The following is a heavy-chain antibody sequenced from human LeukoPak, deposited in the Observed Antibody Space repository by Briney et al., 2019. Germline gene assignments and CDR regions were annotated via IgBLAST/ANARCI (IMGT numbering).Heavy chain of an antibody. V-gene: IGHV4-59*01. CDR1: GGSFSGYY. CDR3: ARGGSGWYDVDY. CDR2: IYYSGST. Sequence: PSETLSLTCAVYGGSFSGYYWSWIRQPPGKGLEWIGYIYYSGSTNYNPSLKSRVTISVDTSKNQFSLKLSSVTAADTVVYYCARGGSGWYDVDYWGQGTLVTVSS. J-gene: IGHJ4*02. D-gene: IGHD6-19*01.